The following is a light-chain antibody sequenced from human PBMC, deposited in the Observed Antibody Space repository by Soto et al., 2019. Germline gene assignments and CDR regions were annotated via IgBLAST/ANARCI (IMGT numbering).Light chain of an antibody. Sequence: EIVLTQSPGTLSLSPGERATLSCRPSQSVTSSYLAWYQQKPGQAPRLLIYRASTRAAGIPDRFSGSGSGTDFTLTISRLEPEDFAVYYCQQYANSPQTFGQGTKLEIK. J-gene: IGKJ2*01. CDR3: QQYANSPQT. V-gene: IGKV3-20*01. CDR2: RAS. CDR1: QSVTSSY.